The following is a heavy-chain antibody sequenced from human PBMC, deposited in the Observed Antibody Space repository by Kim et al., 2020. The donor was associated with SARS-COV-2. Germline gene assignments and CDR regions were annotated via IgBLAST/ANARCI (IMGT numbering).Heavy chain of an antibody. J-gene: IGHJ4*02. Sequence: DSVKGRFTISRDNSKNTLYLQMNSLRPEDTGFYSCAKVLGLMVYAIPYFDSWGQGTLVTVSS. V-gene: IGHV3-30*02. CDR3: AKVLGLMVYAIPYFDS. D-gene: IGHD2-8*01.